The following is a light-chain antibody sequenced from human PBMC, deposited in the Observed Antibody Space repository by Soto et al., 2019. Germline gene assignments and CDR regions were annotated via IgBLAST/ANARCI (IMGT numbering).Light chain of an antibody. J-gene: IGKJ2*01. CDR1: QSISNW. CDR3: QQYTSYST. V-gene: IGKV1-5*03. CDR2: KAS. Sequence: DIHMTQSPSTLSASVGDRVTITCRASQSISNWLAWYQQKPGKAPKLLIYKASTLQSGVPSRFSGSESGADFTLTISSLQPDDFGTYSCQQYTSYSTFGQGTKLDIK.